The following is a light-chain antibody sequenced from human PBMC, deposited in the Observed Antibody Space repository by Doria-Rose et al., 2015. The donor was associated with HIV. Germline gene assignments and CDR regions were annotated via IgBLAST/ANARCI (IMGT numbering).Light chain of an antibody. CDR2: WAS. CDR3: QQYYDTPS. V-gene: IGKV4-1*01. J-gene: IGKJ3*01. CDR1: QSLLYTSTNY. Sequence: DIRLTQSPESMGMSLGERATLNYKSNQSLLYTSTNYLAWYQQKPGQPPKLLIYWASTRQSGVPARFSGSGSGTDFTLTISSLEAEDVAVYYCQQYYDTPSFGPGTTVDIE.